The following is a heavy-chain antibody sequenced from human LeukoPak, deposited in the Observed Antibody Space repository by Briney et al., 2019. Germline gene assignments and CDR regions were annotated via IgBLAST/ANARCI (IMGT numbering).Heavy chain of an antibody. CDR1: GFTFSSYA. D-gene: IGHD3-9*01. V-gene: IGHV3-23*01. CDR2: ISGSGGST. CDR3: AKEAYDILTGYSNSNAFDI. Sequence: PGGSLRLSCAASGFTFSSYAMSWVRQAPGKGLEWVSAISGSGGSTYYADSVKGRFTISRDNSKNTLYLQMNSLRAEDTAVYYCAKEAYDILTGYSNSNAFDIWGQGTMVTVSS. J-gene: IGHJ3*02.